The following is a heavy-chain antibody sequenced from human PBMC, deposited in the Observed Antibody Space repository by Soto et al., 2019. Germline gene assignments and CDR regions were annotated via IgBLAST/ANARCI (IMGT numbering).Heavy chain of an antibody. CDR3: AKDPSGYSSSWYFSYYDSSGYSYFDY. CDR1: GFTFSSYG. CDR2: ISYDGSNK. J-gene: IGHJ4*02. Sequence: LRLSCAASGFTFSSYGMHWVRQAPGKGLEWVAVISYDGSNKYYADSVKGRFTISRDNSKNTLYLQMNSLRAEDTAVYYCAKDPSGYSSSWYFSYYDSSGYSYFDYWGQGTLVTVSS. D-gene: IGHD3-22*01. V-gene: IGHV3-30*18.